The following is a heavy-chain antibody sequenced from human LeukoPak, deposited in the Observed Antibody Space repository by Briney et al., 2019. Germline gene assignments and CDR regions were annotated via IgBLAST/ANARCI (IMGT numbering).Heavy chain of an antibody. Sequence: GGSLRLSCAASGFTFSSYAMSWVRQAPGKGLEWVSAISGSAGSTYYADSVKGRFTISRDNFKNTLYLQMNSLRAEDTAVYYCAKVVSGSSDAFDIWGQGTMVTVSS. CDR1: GFTFSSYA. CDR2: ISGSAGST. CDR3: AKVVSGSSDAFDI. J-gene: IGHJ3*02. D-gene: IGHD3-10*01. V-gene: IGHV3-23*01.